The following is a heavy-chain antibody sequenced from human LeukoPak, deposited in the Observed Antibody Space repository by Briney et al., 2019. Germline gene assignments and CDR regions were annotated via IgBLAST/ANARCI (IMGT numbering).Heavy chain of an antibody. CDR1: GFTVSSNY. D-gene: IGHD2-15*01. CDR2: IYSGGST. CDR3: VREGGGSFLDSFDI. V-gene: IGHV3-53*01. Sequence: GGSLRLSCAASGFTVSSNYMSWVRQAPGKGLEWVSVIYSGGSTYYADSVKGRFTISRDNSKNTLYLQMNSLRVEDTAVYYCVREGGGSFLDSFDIWGQGKLVTVSS. J-gene: IGHJ3*02.